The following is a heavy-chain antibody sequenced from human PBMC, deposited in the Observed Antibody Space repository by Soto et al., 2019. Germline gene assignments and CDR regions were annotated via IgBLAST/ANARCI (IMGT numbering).Heavy chain of an antibody. Sequence: QVQLVQSGAEVKKPGSSVKVSCKASGGTFSSYAISWVRQAPGQGLEWMGGIIPIFGTANYAQKFQGRVTITADESTSTGYMELSSLRSEDTAVYYCARSGGDSGYDYYPHYFDYWGQGTLVTVSS. CDR1: GGTFSSYA. V-gene: IGHV1-69*01. J-gene: IGHJ4*02. D-gene: IGHD5-12*01. CDR3: ARSGGDSGYDYYPHYFDY. CDR2: IIPIFGTA.